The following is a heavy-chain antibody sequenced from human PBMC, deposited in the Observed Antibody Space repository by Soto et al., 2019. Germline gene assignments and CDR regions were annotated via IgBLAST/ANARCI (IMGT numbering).Heavy chain of an antibody. Sequence: EVQLVESGAVVKKPGESLKISCQTSGYNFARSSIGWVRQMPGKGLEWMGIIYPASSEITYSPSFQGQVTISADMSISTAYLQWSSLKASDTAIYYCAPYYHYWKTWGQGTLVTVSS. CDR2: IYPASSEI. D-gene: IGHD3-3*01. CDR3: APYYHYWKT. CDR1: GYNFARSS. V-gene: IGHV5-51*01. J-gene: IGHJ4*02.